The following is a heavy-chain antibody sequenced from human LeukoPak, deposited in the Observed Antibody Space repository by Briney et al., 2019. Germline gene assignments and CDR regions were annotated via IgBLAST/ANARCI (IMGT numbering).Heavy chain of an antibody. CDR1: GFTFSNAW. Sequence: GGSLRLSCAASGFTFSNAWMSWVRQAPGKGLEWVGRIKSKTDGGTTDYAAPVKGRFTTSRDDSKNTLYLQMNSLKSEDTAVYYCTTQLLWFGELSYWGQGTLVTVSS. V-gene: IGHV3-15*01. J-gene: IGHJ4*02. CDR3: TTQLLWFGELSY. CDR2: IKSKTDGGTT. D-gene: IGHD3-10*01.